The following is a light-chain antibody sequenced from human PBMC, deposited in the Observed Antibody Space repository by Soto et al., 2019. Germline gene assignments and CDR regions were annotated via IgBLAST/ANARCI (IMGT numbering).Light chain of an antibody. V-gene: IGKV3-15*01. Sequence: EIVMTQSPATLSVPPGERVTLSCRASQSVSSNLAWYQHKPGQAPRLLIYGASIRATGVPAKFSGSGSGTEFTLTISSLQSEDFAVYYCQQYQKWPLTFGGGTKAEIK. CDR2: GAS. J-gene: IGKJ4*01. CDR1: QSVSSN. CDR3: QQYQKWPLT.